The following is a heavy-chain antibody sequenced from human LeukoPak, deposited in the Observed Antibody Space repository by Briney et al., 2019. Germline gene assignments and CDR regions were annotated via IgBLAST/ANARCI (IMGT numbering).Heavy chain of an antibody. J-gene: IGHJ3*02. CDR1: GFTFSSYW. Sequence: PGGSLRLSCAASGFTFSSYWMHWVRQAPGKGLVWVSRINSDGSSTSYADSVKGRFTISRDNAKNTLYLQMNSLRAEDTAVYYCARSVEWELLWYDAFDIWGQGTMVTVSS. CDR3: ARSVEWELLWYDAFDI. D-gene: IGHD1-26*01. CDR2: INSDGSST. V-gene: IGHV3-74*01.